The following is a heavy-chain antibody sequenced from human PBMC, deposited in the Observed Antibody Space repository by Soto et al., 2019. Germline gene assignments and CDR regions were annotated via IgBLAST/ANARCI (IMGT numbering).Heavy chain of an antibody. V-gene: IGHV1-8*01. J-gene: IGHJ4*02. CDR3: AGGPPNWGFDF. CDR2: MSPKSGDT. D-gene: IGHD7-27*01. CDR1: GYTFTSND. Sequence: QVQLVQSGAEVKKPGASVKVSCKGSGYTFTSNDINWVRQATGQGFEWMGWMSPKSGDTGYAQKFQGRVTMTRDTSISTAYMELSSLRSEDTAVYYWAGGPPNWGFDFWGQGTLVTVSS.